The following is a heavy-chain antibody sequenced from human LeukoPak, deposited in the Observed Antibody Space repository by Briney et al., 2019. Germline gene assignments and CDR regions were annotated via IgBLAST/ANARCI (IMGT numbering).Heavy chain of an antibody. CDR2: ISYDGSNR. Sequence: GGSLRLSCAASGFTFSSYAMHWVRQAPGKGLEWVAVISYDGSNRYYADSVKGRFTTSRDNSKNTLYLQMNSLRAEDTAVYYCARDQEDYYDSSGFHHGFDDWGQGTLVTVSS. D-gene: IGHD3-22*01. V-gene: IGHV3-30-3*01. CDR3: ARDQEDYYDSSGFHHGFDD. CDR1: GFTFSSYA. J-gene: IGHJ4*02.